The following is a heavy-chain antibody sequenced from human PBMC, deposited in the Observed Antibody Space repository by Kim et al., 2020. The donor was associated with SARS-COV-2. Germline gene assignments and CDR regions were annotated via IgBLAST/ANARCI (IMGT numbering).Heavy chain of an antibody. Sequence: GGSLRLSCAASGFTFSSDGMHWVHQAPGKGLEWVAVIWYDGSNKYYADSVKGRFTISRDNSKNTRYLQMNCLRAEDTAVYSCARDHATAMVFDYWGQGTLVTVSS. CDR1: GFTFSSDG. V-gene: IGHV3-33*01. CDR2: IWYDGSNK. D-gene: IGHD5-18*01. J-gene: IGHJ4*02. CDR3: ARDHATAMVFDY.